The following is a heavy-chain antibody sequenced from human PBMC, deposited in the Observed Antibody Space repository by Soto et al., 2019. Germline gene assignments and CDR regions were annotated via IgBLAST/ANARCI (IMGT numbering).Heavy chain of an antibody. D-gene: IGHD3-16*02. CDR2: IYYSGST. CDR1: GGSISSYY. CDR3: ARLGELSLTFDY. Sequence: SETLSLTCTVSGGSISSYYWSWIRQPPGKGLEWIGYIYYSGSTNYNPSLKSRVTISVDTSKNQFSLKLSSVTAADTAVYYCARLGELSLTFDYWGQGTLVTVSS. J-gene: IGHJ4*02. V-gene: IGHV4-59*08.